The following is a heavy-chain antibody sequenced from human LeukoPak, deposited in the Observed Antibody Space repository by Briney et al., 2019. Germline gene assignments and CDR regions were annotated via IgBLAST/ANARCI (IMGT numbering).Heavy chain of an antibody. CDR2: ISSSSSYI. V-gene: IGHV3-21*01. CDR1: GFTFSRYS. CDR3: ARDRAGAADY. Sequence: PGGSLRLSRAASGFTFSRYSMHWVRQAPGKGLEWVSSISSSSSYIYYADSVKGRFTISRDNAKNSLYLQMNSLRAEDTAVYYCARDRAGAADYWGQGTLVTVSS. D-gene: IGHD1-26*01. J-gene: IGHJ4*02.